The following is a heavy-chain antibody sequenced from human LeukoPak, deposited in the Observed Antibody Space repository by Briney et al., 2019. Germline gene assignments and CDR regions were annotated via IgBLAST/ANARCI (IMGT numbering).Heavy chain of an antibody. Sequence: GGSLRLSCSASGFTFSNYGMHWVRQAPGKGLEWVAVIWFDGTNKYYADSVRGRFTISRDNSKNTLYLQMSSLRAEDTAVYYCARDRGVAAHLDYWGQGTLVTVSS. CDR1: GFTFSNYG. V-gene: IGHV3-33*08. CDR2: IWFDGTNK. D-gene: IGHD5-12*01. CDR3: ARDRGVAAHLDY. J-gene: IGHJ4*02.